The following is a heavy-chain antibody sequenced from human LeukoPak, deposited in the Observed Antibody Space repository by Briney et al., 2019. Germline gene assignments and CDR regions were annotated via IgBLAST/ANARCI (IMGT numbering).Heavy chain of an antibody. CDR1: GYTFTGYY. CDR3: ARDREQLNSFDY. V-gene: IGHV1-2*06. Sequence: ASVKVSCKASGYTFTGYYMHWVRQAPGQGLEWMGRINPNSGATNYAQKFQGRVTMTRATSTSTAYMELSRLRFDDTAVYYCARDREQLNSFDYWGQGTLVTVSS. J-gene: IGHJ4*02. D-gene: IGHD5-18*01. CDR2: INPNSGAT.